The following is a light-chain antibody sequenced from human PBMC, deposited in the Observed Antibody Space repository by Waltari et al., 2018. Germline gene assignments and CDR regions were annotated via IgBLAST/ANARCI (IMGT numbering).Light chain of an antibody. Sequence: QSALTQPRSVSGSPGQSVTISCPGTRRDLGASDCSSRSQPRPGKAPTLTIYDVTARPSGVPDRFSGSKSDNKASLTISGLQADDEADYYCCSYAGRYTNYVFGSGTKVTVL. CDR3: CSYAGRYTNYV. CDR1: RRDLGASDC. CDR2: DVT. J-gene: IGLJ1*01. V-gene: IGLV2-11*01.